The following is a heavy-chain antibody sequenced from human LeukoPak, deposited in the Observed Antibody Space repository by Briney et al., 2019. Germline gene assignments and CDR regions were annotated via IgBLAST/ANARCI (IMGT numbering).Heavy chain of an antibody. J-gene: IGHJ4*02. V-gene: IGHV3-30-3*01. D-gene: IGHD3-22*01. CDR3: AKDGVDYYDSSGPGPFDY. Sequence: GGSLRLSCAASGFTFSTYPMHWVRQAPGKGLEWVAVMSFDGDSKYYSDSVRGRFIVSRDNAKSTLYLQMNSLRPEDTAVYFCAKDGVDYYDSSGPGPFDYWGQGTLVTVSS. CDR2: MSFDGDSK. CDR1: GFTFSTYP.